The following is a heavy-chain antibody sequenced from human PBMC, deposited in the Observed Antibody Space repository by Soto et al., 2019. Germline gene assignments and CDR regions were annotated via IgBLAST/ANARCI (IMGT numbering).Heavy chain of an antibody. Sequence: QVQLVQSGAEVKKPGSSVKVSCKASGGTFSSYAISWVRQAPGQGLEWMGGIIPIFGTANYAQKFQGRVTISADESTSTAYMELSSLRSEDTAVYYCARGGDYYDSSGGKFDYWGQGTLVTVSS. D-gene: IGHD3-22*01. CDR1: GGTFSSYA. CDR2: IIPIFGTA. V-gene: IGHV1-69*01. CDR3: ARGGDYYDSSGGKFDY. J-gene: IGHJ4*02.